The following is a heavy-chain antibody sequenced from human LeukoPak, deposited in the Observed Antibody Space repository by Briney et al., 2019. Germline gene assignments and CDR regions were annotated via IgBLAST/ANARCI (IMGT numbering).Heavy chain of an antibody. D-gene: IGHD2-2*01. V-gene: IGHV3-23*01. CDR1: GFTFRSYG. Sequence: PGGSLRLSCAASGFTFRSYGMSWVRQAPGKGLEWVSAISGSGGSTYYADSVKGRFTISRDNSKNTLYLQMNSLRAEDTAVYYCAKSPVGDPADLDYWGQGTLVTVSS. CDR3: AKSPVGDPADLDY. CDR2: ISGSGGST. J-gene: IGHJ4*02.